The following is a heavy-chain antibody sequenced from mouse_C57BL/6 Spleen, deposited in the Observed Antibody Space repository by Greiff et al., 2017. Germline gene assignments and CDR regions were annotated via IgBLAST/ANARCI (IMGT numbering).Heavy chain of an antibody. CDR3: ARDYYGSSYAMDY. CDR1: GYTFTDYY. CDR2: IYPGSGNT. D-gene: IGHD1-1*01. V-gene: IGHV1-76*01. Sequence: VKLVESGAELVRPGASVKLSCKASGYTFTDYYINWVKQRPGQGLEWIARIYPGSGNTYYNEKFKGKATLTAEKSSSTAYMQLSSLTSEDSAVYFCARDYYGSSYAMDYWGQGTSVTVSS. J-gene: IGHJ4*01.